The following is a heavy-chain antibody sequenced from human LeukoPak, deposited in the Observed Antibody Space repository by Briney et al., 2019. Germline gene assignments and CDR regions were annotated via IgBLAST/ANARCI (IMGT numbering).Heavy chain of an antibody. CDR3: AKDKYSSGWYYYYYMDV. CDR1: GFTFSSYG. D-gene: IGHD6-19*01. Sequence: PGGSLRLSCAASGFTFSSYGMSWVRQAPGKGLEWVSAISGSGGSTYYADSVKGRFTISRDNSKNTLYLQMNSLRAEDTAVYYCAKDKYSSGWYYYYYMDVWGKGTTVTISS. CDR2: ISGSGGST. V-gene: IGHV3-23*01. J-gene: IGHJ6*03.